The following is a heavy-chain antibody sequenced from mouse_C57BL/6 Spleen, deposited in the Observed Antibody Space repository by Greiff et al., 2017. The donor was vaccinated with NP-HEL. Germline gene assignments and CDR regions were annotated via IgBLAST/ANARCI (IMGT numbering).Heavy chain of an antibody. CDR3: ASFGGYDSWFAY. D-gene: IGHD2-2*01. CDR2: IDPSDSYT. Sequence: VQLQQPGAELVMPGASVKLSCKASGYTFTSYWMHWVKQRPGQGLEWIGEIDPSDSYTNYNQKFKGKSTLTVDKSSSTAYMQLSSLTSEDSAVYYCASFGGYDSWFAYWGQGTLVTVSA. V-gene: IGHV1-69*01. CDR1: GYTFTSYW. J-gene: IGHJ3*01.